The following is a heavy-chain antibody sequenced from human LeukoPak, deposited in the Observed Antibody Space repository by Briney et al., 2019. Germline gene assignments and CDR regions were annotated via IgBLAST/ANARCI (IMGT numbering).Heavy chain of an antibody. CDR2: ISAYNGNT. D-gene: IGHD5-24*01. V-gene: IGHV1-18*01. J-gene: IGHJ3*02. CDR3: ARVVIVEMATIIPNDAFDI. CDR1: GYTFTSYG. Sequence: GASVKVSCKASGYTFTSYGISWVRQAPGQGLEWMGWISAYNGNTNYAQKLQGRVTMTTDTSTSTAYMELRSLRSDDTAVYYCARVVIVEMATIIPNDAFDIWGQGTMDTVSS.